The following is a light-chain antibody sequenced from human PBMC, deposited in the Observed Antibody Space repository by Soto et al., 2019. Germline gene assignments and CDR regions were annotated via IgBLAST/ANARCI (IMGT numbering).Light chain of an antibody. CDR3: QQYHNWPPWT. CDR1: QTVSGN. V-gene: IGKV3-15*01. CDR2: GAS. J-gene: IGKJ1*01. Sequence: EVVMTQSPATLSVSPGERATVSCRASQTVSGNLAWYQQRPGQAPRLLIYGASTRATGIPARLSGSGSGTEFTLTISSLQSEDFAVYYCQQYHNWPPWTFGQGTKVDIK.